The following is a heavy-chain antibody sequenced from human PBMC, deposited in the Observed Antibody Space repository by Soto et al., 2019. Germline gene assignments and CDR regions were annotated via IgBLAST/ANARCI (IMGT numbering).Heavy chain of an antibody. D-gene: IGHD4-4*01. CDR2: ISAYNGNT. J-gene: IGHJ4*02. CDR3: ARDVSSGRPPRYSNYDY. V-gene: IGHV1-18*04. CDR1: GYTFTSYG. Sequence: GASVKVSCKASGYTFTSYGISWVRQAPGQGLEWMGWISAYNGNTNYAQKLQGRVTMTTDTSTSTAYMELRSLRSDDTAMYYCARDVSSGRPPRYSNYDYWGQGTLVTVSS.